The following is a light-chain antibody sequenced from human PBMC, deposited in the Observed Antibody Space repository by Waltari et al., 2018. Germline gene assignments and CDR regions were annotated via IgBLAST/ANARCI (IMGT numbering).Light chain of an antibody. CDR1: QNIGTW. J-gene: IGKJ2*01. Sequence: DIQMTQSPSSVSASVGDRLTITCRASQNIGTWLAWYQQKPGKAPKLLIYTASSLQSGVPPRFSGSGSGTDFTLTISSLQPEDFATYYCQQANSFPYTFGQGTKLEIK. CDR2: TAS. V-gene: IGKV1-12*01. CDR3: QQANSFPYT.